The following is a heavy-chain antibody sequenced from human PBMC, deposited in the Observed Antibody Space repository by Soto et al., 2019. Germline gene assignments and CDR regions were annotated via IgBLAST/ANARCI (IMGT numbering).Heavy chain of an antibody. D-gene: IGHD3-10*01. Sequence: PGGSLRLSCAASGFTFSSYAMSWVRQAPGKGLEWVSAISGSGGSTYYADSVKGRFTISRDNSKNTLYLQMNSLRAGDTAVYYCAKGYYGSGSSANWFDPWGQGTLVT. CDR1: GFTFSSYA. V-gene: IGHV3-23*01. CDR2: ISGSGGST. J-gene: IGHJ5*02. CDR3: AKGYYGSGSSANWFDP.